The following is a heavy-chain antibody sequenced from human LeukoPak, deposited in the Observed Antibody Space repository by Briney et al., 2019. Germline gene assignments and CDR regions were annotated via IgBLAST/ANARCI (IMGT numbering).Heavy chain of an antibody. CDR1: GGSISTTNYY. V-gene: IGHV4-39*01. D-gene: IGHD3-3*02. CDR2: IYYSGST. CDR3: ARNMADSALEFDF. Sequence: SETLSLTCTVPGGSISTTNYYWGWIRQPPGKGLEWIGSIYYSGSTYYNPSLKSRVTISAATSKNQFSLNLSSVTAADTAVYFCARNMADSALEFDFWGQGILVTVSS. J-gene: IGHJ4*02.